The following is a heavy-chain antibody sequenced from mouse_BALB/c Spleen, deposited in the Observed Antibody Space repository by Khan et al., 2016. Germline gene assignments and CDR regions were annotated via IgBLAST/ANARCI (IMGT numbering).Heavy chain of an antibody. V-gene: IGHV1S135*01. CDR3: ASSTQSFYAMDY. CDR2: IDPFNGGT. D-gene: IGHD1-1*01. CDR1: GYSFTSYY. Sequence: EVKLLESGPELMKPGASVKISCKASGYSFTSYYMHWVKQSHGKSLEWIGYIDPFNGGTSYNQKFKGKATLTVDKSSSKAYMHLSSLTSEDSAVYYCASSTQSFYAMDYWGQGTSVTVSS. J-gene: IGHJ4*01.